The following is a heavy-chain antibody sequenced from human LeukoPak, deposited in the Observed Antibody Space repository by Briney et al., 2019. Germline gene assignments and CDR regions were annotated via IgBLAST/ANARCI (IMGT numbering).Heavy chain of an antibody. CDR1: GGSMTNYY. Sequence: SETLSLTCTVSGGSMTNYYWTWIRQSPGKGLGWIGHTYYSGNTHYHPSLTSRVTISIDTSKHQFSLKLSSVTAADTAVYYCTRERAYYDTTGYYYWGRGILVTVSS. V-gene: IGHV4-59*01. J-gene: IGHJ4*02. CDR3: TRERAYYDTTGYYY. CDR2: TYYSGNT. D-gene: IGHD3-22*01.